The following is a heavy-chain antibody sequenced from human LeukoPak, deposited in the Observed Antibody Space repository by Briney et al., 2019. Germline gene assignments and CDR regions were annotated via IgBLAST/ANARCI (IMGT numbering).Heavy chain of an antibody. CDR3: ARHLSLATGVITTASIGY. D-gene: IGHD3-22*01. V-gene: IGHV3-48*01. Sequence: PGGSLRLSCAASGFTFGSYSMNWVRQAPGEGLEWLSYISSSSSTIYYADSVKGRFTISRDNAKNPLYLQMNSLRAEDTAVYYCARHLSLATGVITTASIGYWGQGTLVTVSS. CDR1: GFTFGSYS. CDR2: ISSSSSTI. J-gene: IGHJ4*02.